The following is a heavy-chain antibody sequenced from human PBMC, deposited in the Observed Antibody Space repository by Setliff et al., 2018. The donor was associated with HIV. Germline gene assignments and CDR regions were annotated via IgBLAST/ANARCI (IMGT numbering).Heavy chain of an antibody. CDR3: VRTNYYYYYMDV. Sequence: PSETLSLTCTVSGGSIRRFFWSWIRQPPGKGLEWIGHIYTSGSTNYNPSLKSRVTMSVDTSKNQFSLNLSSVTAADTAVYYCVRTNYYYYYMDVWGKGTTVTVSS. CDR1: GGSIRRFF. CDR2: IYTSGST. J-gene: IGHJ6*03. V-gene: IGHV4-4*08.